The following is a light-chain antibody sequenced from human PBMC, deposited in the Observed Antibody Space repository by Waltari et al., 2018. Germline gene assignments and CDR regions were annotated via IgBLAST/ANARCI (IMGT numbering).Light chain of an antibody. CDR3: QQYNSYPWT. CDR2: KAS. CDR1: QSISSW. V-gene: IGKV1-5*03. Sequence: DIQMTQSPSTLSASAGDRVTITCRASQSISSWLAWYQQKPGKDPKLLIYKASSLESGVPSRFSGSGSGTEFTLTISSLQPDDFATYYCQQYNSYPWTFGQGTKVEIK. J-gene: IGKJ1*01.